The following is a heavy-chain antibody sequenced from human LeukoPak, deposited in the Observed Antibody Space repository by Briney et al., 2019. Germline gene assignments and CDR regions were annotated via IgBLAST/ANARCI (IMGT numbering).Heavy chain of an antibody. D-gene: IGHD2-8*01. CDR3: ARDLRPLLYCINGVCYNGY. V-gene: IGHV3-21*01. Sequence: PGGSLRLSCAASGFTFSSYSMNWVRQAPGKGLEWVSSISSSSSYIYYADSVKGRFTISRDNAKNSLYLQMNSLRAEDTAVYYCARDLRPLLYCINGVCYNGYWGQGTLVTVSS. J-gene: IGHJ4*02. CDR1: GFTFSSYS. CDR2: ISSSSSYI.